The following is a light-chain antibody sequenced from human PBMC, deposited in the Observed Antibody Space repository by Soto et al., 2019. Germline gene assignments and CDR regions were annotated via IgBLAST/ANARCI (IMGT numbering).Light chain of an antibody. CDR1: QSVSSTY. J-gene: IGKJ5*01. Sequence: MMMTQSPVTLSLCPGERATLSCRASQSVSSTYLAWHQQKPGQTPRLLVYGASSRATGIPDRFSGSGSGTDFTLTISRLEPDDFAVYYCQQHGTSPITFGQGTRLEIK. CDR3: QQHGTSPIT. CDR2: GAS. V-gene: IGKV3-20*01.